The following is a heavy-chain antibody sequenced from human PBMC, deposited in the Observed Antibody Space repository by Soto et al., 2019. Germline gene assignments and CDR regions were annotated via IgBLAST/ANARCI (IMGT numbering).Heavy chain of an antibody. Sequence: GGSLRLSCAASGFTFSSYSMNWVRQAPGKGLEWVSSISSSSSYIYYADSVKGRFTISRDNAKNSLYLQMNSLRAEDTAVYYCARAHPMGYDFWSGYLFDYWGQGTLVTVSS. V-gene: IGHV3-21*01. J-gene: IGHJ4*02. D-gene: IGHD3-3*01. CDR3: ARAHPMGYDFWSGYLFDY. CDR1: GFTFSSYS. CDR2: ISSSSSYI.